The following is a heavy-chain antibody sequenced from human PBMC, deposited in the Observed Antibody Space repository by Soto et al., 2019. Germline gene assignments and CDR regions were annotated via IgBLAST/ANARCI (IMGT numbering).Heavy chain of an antibody. D-gene: IGHD3-22*01. Sequence: PGESRTISCKGSGYSFTSYWIGWVRQMPGKGLEWMGIIYPGDSDTRYSPSFQGQVTISADKSISTAYLQWSSLKASDTAMYYCARLMIDGYKSTYYYYGMDVWGQGTTVTVSS. CDR3: ARLMIDGYKSTYYYYGMDV. V-gene: IGHV5-51*01. J-gene: IGHJ6*02. CDR1: GYSFTSYW. CDR2: IYPGDSDT.